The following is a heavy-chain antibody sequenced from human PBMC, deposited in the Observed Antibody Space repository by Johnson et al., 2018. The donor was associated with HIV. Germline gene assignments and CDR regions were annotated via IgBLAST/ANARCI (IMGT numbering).Heavy chain of an antibody. CDR3: ARDGMAATKANI. V-gene: IGHV3-30-3*01. J-gene: IGHJ3*02. CDR1: GFTFSSYA. D-gene: IGHD1-14*01. CDR2: ISYDGSNK. Sequence: QVQLVESGGGVVQSGRSLRLSCAASGFTFSSYAMHWVRQAPGKGLEWVAVISYDGSNKYYADSVKGRFTISRDNSKNTLYLQMNSLRAEDTALYYCARDGMAATKANIWGQGTMVTVSS.